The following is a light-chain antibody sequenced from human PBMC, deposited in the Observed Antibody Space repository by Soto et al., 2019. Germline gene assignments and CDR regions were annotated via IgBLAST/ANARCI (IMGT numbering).Light chain of an antibody. J-gene: IGLJ1*01. CDR1: SRDVGRYNF. CDR3: SSFGGSNNLV. V-gene: IGLV2-8*01. Sequence: QSALTQPPSASGSPGQSVTFSCTGTSRDVGRYNFVSWYQQHPGKAPKVIIYEVNKRPSGVPDRFSGSKSGSTASLTVSRLKAEDEDDYYCSSFGGSNNLVFGSGTKLTVL. CDR2: EVN.